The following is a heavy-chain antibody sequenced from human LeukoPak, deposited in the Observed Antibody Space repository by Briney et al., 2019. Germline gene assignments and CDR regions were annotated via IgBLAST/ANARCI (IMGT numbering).Heavy chain of an antibody. J-gene: IGHJ3*02. CDR2: IIPIFGTA. CDR1: GGTFSSYA. V-gene: IGHV1-69*13. CDR3: VRDQSLWALDI. Sequence: SVKVSCKASGGTFSSYAISWVRQAPGQGLEWMGGIIPIFGTANYAQKFQGRVTITADESTSTAYMELSSLRAEDTATYYCVRDQSLWALDIWGQGTTVTVSS. D-gene: IGHD1-26*01.